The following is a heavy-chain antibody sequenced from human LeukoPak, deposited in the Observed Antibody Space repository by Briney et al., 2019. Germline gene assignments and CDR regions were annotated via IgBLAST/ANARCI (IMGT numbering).Heavy chain of an antibody. J-gene: IGHJ4*02. Sequence: GGSLRLSCAASGFTFSSYGMPWVRQAPGKGLEWVAVISYDGSNKYYADSVKGRFTISRDNSKNTLYPQMNSLRAEDTAVYYCAKDLFLGYWGQGTLVTVSS. D-gene: IGHD3-3*01. CDR2: ISYDGSNK. V-gene: IGHV3-30*18. CDR3: AKDLFLGY. CDR1: GFTFSSYG.